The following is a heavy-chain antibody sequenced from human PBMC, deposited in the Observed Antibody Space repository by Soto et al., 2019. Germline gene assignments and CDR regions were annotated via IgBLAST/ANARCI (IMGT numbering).Heavy chain of an antibody. CDR3: ATVVYDSPGPSSGWKRYFDY. CDR2: FDPEDGET. D-gene: IGHD6-19*01. J-gene: IGHJ4*02. Sequence: ASVKVSCKVSGYTLTELSMHWVRQAPGKGLEWMGGFDPEDGETIYAQKFQGRVTMTEDTSTDTAYMELSSLRSEDTAVYYCATVVYDSPGPSSGWKRYFDYWGQGTLVTVSS. CDR1: GYTLTELS. V-gene: IGHV1-24*01.